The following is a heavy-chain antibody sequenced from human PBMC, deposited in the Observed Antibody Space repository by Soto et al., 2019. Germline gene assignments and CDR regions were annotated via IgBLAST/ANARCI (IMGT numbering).Heavy chain of an antibody. J-gene: IGHJ3*02. CDR1: GGSISGYY. CDR3: TRGGGTCCSSAGFDI. Sequence: QMHLQESGPGLVKPSETLSLTCTVSGGSISGYYWSWIRQPPGKGLEWIGYIYYNGSSKYNPSLKSRVTISVDTFKNQFSLKLSSVTAADTAVYYCTRGGGTCCSSAGFDIWGQGTLVTVSS. V-gene: IGHV4-59*01. D-gene: IGHD2-15*01. CDR2: IYYNGSS.